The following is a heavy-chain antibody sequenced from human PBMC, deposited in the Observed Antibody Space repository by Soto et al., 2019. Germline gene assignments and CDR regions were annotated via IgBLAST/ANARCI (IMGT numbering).Heavy chain of an antibody. V-gene: IGHV4-39*01. J-gene: IGHJ4*02. Sequence: QLQLQESGPGLVKPSETLSLTCTVSGGSISSSSYYWGWIRQPPGKGLEWIGSIYYSGSTYYNPSLKSRVTIAVDTSKNQFSLKLSSVTAADTAVYYCARRGSWLWFGELYEGYFDYWGQGTLVTVSS. CDR2: IYYSGST. D-gene: IGHD3-10*01. CDR1: GGSISSSSYY. CDR3: ARRGSWLWFGELYEGYFDY.